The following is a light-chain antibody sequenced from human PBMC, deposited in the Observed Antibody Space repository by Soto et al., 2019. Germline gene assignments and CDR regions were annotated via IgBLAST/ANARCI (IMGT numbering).Light chain of an antibody. J-gene: IGKJ1*01. V-gene: IGKV3-15*01. CDR1: QSVSSN. CDR3: QQYNYWPWT. CDR2: GA. Sequence: EIVMTQSPATLSVSPGERATLSCRASQSVSSNLAWYQQKPGQAPRLLIYGASRATGIPARFSGSGSETEFTLTISSLQSEDFAVYYCQQYNYWPWTFGQGTKVEIK.